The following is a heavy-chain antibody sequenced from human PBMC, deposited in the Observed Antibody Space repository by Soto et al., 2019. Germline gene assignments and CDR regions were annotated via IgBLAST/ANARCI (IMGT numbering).Heavy chain of an antibody. CDR3: AREAWATLTNVYSYGTEV. J-gene: IGHJ6*02. Sequence: SQTLSLTCAISGDSVSSISAAWTWIRQSPSRGLEWLGRTYYRSEWYNDYAVSVKSRITIKPDTSRNQFSLQLTSVTPEDTAVYYCAREAWATLTNVYSYGTEVWGQGTAVTVSS. CDR2: TYYRSEWYN. V-gene: IGHV6-1*01. CDR1: GDSVSSISAA. D-gene: IGHD7-27*01.